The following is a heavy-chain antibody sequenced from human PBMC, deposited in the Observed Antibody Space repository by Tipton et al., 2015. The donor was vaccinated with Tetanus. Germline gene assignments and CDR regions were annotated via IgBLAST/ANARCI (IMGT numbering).Heavy chain of an antibody. CDR2: IYYSGDT. Sequence: TLSLTCTVSGDSISRGGYFWNWIRPRPGKGPEWVGYIYYSGDTYYNPSLKSRVSMSVDTSKNQFSLNLSSVTAADTAVYYCARDQGGGRVVRLNWFDPWGPGTLVTVSS. CDR3: ARDQGGGRVVRLNWFDP. V-gene: IGHV4-31*03. J-gene: IGHJ5*02. CDR1: GDSISRGGYF. D-gene: IGHD6-6*01.